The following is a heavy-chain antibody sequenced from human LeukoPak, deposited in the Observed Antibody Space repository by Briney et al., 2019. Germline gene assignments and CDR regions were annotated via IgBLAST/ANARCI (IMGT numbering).Heavy chain of an antibody. CDR3: ARLPLGAFGEVLNFDL. CDR1: GEFFSGFY. V-gene: IGHV4-34*01. D-gene: IGHD3-10*01. CDR2: INHSGTT. J-gene: IGHJ4*02. Sequence: PWETLSLTCDVHGEFFSGFYWSWIRQSPGKGLEWIGDINHSGTTKYNPSLKSRVTLLIDTSKNHFSLKVNSVTAADTAVYYCARLPLGAFGEVLNFDLWGQGTVVTVSP.